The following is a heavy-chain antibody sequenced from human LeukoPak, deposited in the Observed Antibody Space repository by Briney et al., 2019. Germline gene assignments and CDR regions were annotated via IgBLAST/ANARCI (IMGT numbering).Heavy chain of an antibody. J-gene: IGHJ4*02. CDR2: IYYSGST. CDR1: GGSISSSSYY. CDR3: AREGLRRDGYNEFDY. D-gene: IGHD5-24*01. V-gene: IGHV4-39*07. Sequence: SETLSLTCTVSGGSISSSSYYWGWIRQPPGKGLEWIGSIYYSGSTNYNPSLKSRVTISVDTSKNQFSLKLSSVTAADTAVYYCAREGLRRDGYNEFDYWGQGTLVTVSS.